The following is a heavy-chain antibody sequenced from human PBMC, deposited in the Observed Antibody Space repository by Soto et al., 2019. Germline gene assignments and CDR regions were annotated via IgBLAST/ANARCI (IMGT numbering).Heavy chain of an antibody. J-gene: IGHJ4*02. Sequence: QMQLVQSGPEVKKPGTSVKVSCKASGFTFTSSAVQWVRQARGQRLEWIGWIVVGSGNTNYAQKFQESVTITSDMPTSIAYMELSSQRSEDTAVYYCAAGGIVWGSPNFDYWGQGTLVTVSS. CDR3: AAGGIVWGSPNFDY. CDR2: IVVGSGNT. V-gene: IGHV1-58*01. D-gene: IGHD3-16*01. CDR1: GFTFTSSA.